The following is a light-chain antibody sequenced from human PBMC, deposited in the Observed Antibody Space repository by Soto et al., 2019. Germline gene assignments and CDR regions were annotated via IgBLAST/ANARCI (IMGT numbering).Light chain of an antibody. V-gene: IGLV2-14*01. CDR3: CSYTTCHTRQIF. CDR2: DVS. J-gene: IGLJ1*01. CDR1: SSDVGGYNY. Sequence: QSALTQPASVSGSPGQSITISCTGTSSDVGGYNYVSWYQQHPGKAPKFMIYDVSNRPSGVSNRFSGSKSGNTASLTISGLQAEDEADYYCCSYTTCHTRQIFFGTGTKVT.